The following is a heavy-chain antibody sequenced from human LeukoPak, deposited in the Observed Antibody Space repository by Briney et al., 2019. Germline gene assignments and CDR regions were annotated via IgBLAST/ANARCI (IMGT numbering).Heavy chain of an antibody. CDR3: ARRYYYGSGSYYKTPSTFDY. Sequence: SETLSLTCTVSGYSISSGYYWGWIRQPPGKGLEWIGSISHSGSTYYNPSLKSRVTISVDTSKNRFSLRLSSMTAADTAVYYCARRYYYGSGSYYKTPSTFDYWGQGTLVTVSS. J-gene: IGHJ4*02. D-gene: IGHD3-10*01. CDR1: GYSISSGYY. V-gene: IGHV4-38-2*02. CDR2: ISHSGST.